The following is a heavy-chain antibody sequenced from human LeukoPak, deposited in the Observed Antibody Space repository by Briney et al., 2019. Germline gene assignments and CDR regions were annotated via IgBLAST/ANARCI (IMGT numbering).Heavy chain of an antibody. CDR3: ARNGGDSGGNFDY. J-gene: IGHJ4*02. V-gene: IGHV1-2*02. D-gene: IGHD4-23*01. Sequence: GASVKVSCKASGYTFIDYYIHWVRQAPGQGLEWMGWINPKSGDTNYAQKFQGRVTLTRDTSISTAYMDLSRLRSDDTAVYYCARNGGDSGGNFDYWGQGPLVTVSS. CDR2: INPKSGDT. CDR1: GYTFIDYY.